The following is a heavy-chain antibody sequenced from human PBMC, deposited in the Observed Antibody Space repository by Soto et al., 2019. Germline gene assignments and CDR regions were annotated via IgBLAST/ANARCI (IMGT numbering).Heavy chain of an antibody. CDR1: GYSFTRYG. V-gene: IGHV1-18*01. CDR3: AMVDVYVTPSPQDV. CDR2: INTYNGNT. D-gene: IGHD3-16*01. J-gene: IGHJ6*02. Sequence: QVQLVQSRAEVKNPGASVKVSCKASGYSFTRYGIAWARQAPGQGLEWMGWINTYNGNTNYAQNLQGRVTVTTDTSTSTAYMELTSLRSNDTAIYYCAMVDVYVTPSPQDVWGQGTTVIVSS.